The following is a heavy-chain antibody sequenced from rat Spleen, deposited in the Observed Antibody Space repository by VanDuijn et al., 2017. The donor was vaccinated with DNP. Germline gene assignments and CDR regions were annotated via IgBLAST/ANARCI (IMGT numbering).Heavy chain of an antibody. CDR3: TRYSSYITRFAY. V-gene: IGHV2S12*01. CDR2: MSSGGNT. Sequence: QVQLKESGPGLVQPSQTLSLTCNVSGSSLITFGISWVRQPPGRGLEWIATMSSGGNTYYNSTLKSRLSISRDTSKSQVFLKMNSLQTEDTAIYFCTRYSSYITRFAYWGQGTSVTVSS. CDR1: GSSLITFG. D-gene: IGHD1-2*01. J-gene: IGHJ3*01.